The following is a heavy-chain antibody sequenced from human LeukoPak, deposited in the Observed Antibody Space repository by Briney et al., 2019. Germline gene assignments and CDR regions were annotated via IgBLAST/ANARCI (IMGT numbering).Heavy chain of an antibody. D-gene: IGHD5-12*01. J-gene: IGHJ6*02. CDR2: INHNGNVN. CDR3: ARGGGLDV. Sequence: GGSLRLSCVASGFTFNSYWMNWARQASGKGLEWVASINHNGNVNYYVDSVKGRFTISRDNAKNSLYLQMSNLRAEDTAVYFCARGGGLDVWGQGATVTVSS. V-gene: IGHV3-7*03. CDR1: GFTFNSYW.